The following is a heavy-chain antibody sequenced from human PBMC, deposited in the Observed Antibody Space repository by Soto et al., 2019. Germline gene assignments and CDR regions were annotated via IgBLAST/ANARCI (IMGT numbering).Heavy chain of an antibody. V-gene: IGHV4-4*02. CDR2: IYHSGST. Sequence: SETLSLTCAVSGGSISSSNWWSWVRQPPGKGLEWIGEIYHSGSTNYNPSLKSRVTISVDKSKNQFSLKLSSVTAADTAVYYCASHYYDSSGSPVDNWFDPWGQGTLVTVSS. J-gene: IGHJ5*02. CDR1: GGSISSSNW. D-gene: IGHD3-22*01. CDR3: ASHYYDSSGSPVDNWFDP.